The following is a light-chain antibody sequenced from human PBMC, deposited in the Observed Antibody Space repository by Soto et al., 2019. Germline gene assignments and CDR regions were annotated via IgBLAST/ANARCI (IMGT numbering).Light chain of an antibody. CDR2: GNN. J-gene: IGLJ1*01. CDR1: SSNIGAGYD. V-gene: IGLV1-40*01. CDR3: QSYDSSLSGYV. Sequence: QSVLTQPPSVSGAPGQRVTISCTGRSSNIGAGYDVHWYQQLPGTAPKLLIYGNNNRPSGVSDRFSGSKSGTSASLAITGLQAEDESDYYCQSYDSSLSGYVFGTGTKLTVL.